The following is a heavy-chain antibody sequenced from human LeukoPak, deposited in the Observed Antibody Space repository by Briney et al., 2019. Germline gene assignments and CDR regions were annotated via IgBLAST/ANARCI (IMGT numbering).Heavy chain of an antibody. CDR3: ERDRGGPEGD. CDR2: IYSSGST. D-gene: IGHD2-15*01. CDR1: AFTLSSNY. Sequence: PGGSLRLSCAASAFTLSSNYMSWVRQAPGKGLEWVAVIYSSGSTYYPDSVTGRSTISRDNSKNTRHLPMKSLIPDDPAVYYCERDRGGPEGDWGQGSLVTVSS. J-gene: IGHJ4*02. V-gene: IGHV3-53*01.